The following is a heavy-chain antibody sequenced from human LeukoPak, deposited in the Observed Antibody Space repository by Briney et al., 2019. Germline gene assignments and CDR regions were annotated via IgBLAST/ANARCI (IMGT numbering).Heavy chain of an antibody. Sequence: SETLSLTCTVSGGSISSYYWSWIRQPPGKGLEWIGYIYYSGSTNYNPSLKSRVAISVDTSKNQFSLKLSSVTAADTAVYYCARGSRSRLGGFGELLRYYFDYWGQGTLVTVSS. CDR2: IYYSGST. V-gene: IGHV4-59*01. J-gene: IGHJ4*02. CDR3: ARGSRSRLGGFGELLRYYFDY. CDR1: GGSISSYY. D-gene: IGHD3-10*01.